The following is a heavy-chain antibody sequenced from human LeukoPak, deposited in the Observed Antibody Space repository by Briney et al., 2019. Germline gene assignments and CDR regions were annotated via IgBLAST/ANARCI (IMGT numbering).Heavy chain of an antibody. CDR1: GYSFTTYW. J-gene: IGHJ4*02. CDR3: ARCRSVVGGTHDLDY. Sequence: GESLKISCKGSGYSFTTYWIGWVRQMPGKGLEWMGIIYPGDSDTRYSPSFQGQVTISADMSISTAYLQWSSLKASDTAMYYCARCRSVVGGTHDLDYWGQGTLVTVSS. V-gene: IGHV5-51*01. CDR2: IYPGDSDT. D-gene: IGHD1-26*01.